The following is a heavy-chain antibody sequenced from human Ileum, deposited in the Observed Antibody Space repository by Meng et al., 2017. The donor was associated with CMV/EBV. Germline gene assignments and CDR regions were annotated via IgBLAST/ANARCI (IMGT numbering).Heavy chain of an antibody. CDR2: IIPILGIA. V-gene: IGHV1-69*10. CDR3: ASGVGPAATHYYYGMDV. CDR1: GGTFSSYA. Sequence: SVKVSCKASGGTFSSYAISWVRQAPGQGLEWMGGIIPILGIANYAQKFQGRVTITADKSTSTAYMERSSLGSEDTAVYYCASGVGPAATHYYYGMDVWGQETTVTVSS. D-gene: IGHD2-2*01. J-gene: IGHJ6*02.